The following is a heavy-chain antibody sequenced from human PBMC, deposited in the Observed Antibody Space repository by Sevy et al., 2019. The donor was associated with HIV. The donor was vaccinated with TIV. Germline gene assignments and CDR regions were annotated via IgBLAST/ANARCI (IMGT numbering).Heavy chain of an antibody. Sequence: SETLSLTCAVSGYSISSGYYWGWIRQPPGKGLEWIGSIYHSGSTYYNPSLKSRVTISVDTSKNQFSLKLSSVTAADTAVYYCARGRRGEGVSYWGQGTLVTVSS. J-gene: IGHJ4*02. D-gene: IGHD2-21*01. CDR3: ARGRRGEGVSY. CDR1: GYSISSGYY. CDR2: IYHSGST. V-gene: IGHV4-38-2*01.